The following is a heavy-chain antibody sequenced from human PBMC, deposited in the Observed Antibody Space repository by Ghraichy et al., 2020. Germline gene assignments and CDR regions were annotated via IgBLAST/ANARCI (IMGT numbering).Heavy chain of an antibody. CDR1: GFSFSTYA. V-gene: IGHV3-64D*06. Sequence: SCSASGFSFSTYAAHWVRQAPGKGLEHVSAITSNGNTVYYADFVKGRFTISRDNSKNTLYLQMSSLRAEDTAVYYCVKGGYCSGGSCYQQSDYWGQGTLVTVSS. CDR2: ITSNGNTV. CDR3: VKGGYCSGGSCYQQSDY. J-gene: IGHJ4*02. D-gene: IGHD2-15*01.